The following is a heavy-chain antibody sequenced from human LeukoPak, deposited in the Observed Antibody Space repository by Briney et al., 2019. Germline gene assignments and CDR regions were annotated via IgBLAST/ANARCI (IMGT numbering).Heavy chain of an antibody. V-gene: IGHV4-34*01. D-gene: IGHD3-16*02. CDR2: INHSGST. J-gene: IGHJ4*02. CDR1: GGSFSGYY. CDR3: ARGAVTFGGVIVRDY. Sequence: SETLSLTCAVYGGSFSGYYWSWIRQPPGKGLEWIGEINHSGSTNCNPSLKSRVTISVDTSKNQFSLKLSSVTAADTAVYYCARGAVTFGGVIVRDYWGQGTLVTVSS.